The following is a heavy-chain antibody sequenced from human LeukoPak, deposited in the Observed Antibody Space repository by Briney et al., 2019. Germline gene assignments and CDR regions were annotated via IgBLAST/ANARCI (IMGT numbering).Heavy chain of an antibody. CDR3: ARAAVAEADWFDP. Sequence: ASVKVSCKASGYTFTSYDINWVPPATGQGLGWMGWMNPNSGNTGYAQKFQGRVTMTRNTSISTAYMELSSLRSEDTAVYYCARAAVAEADWFDPWGQGTLVTVSS. V-gene: IGHV1-8*01. J-gene: IGHJ5*02. CDR1: GYTFTSYD. CDR2: MNPNSGNT. D-gene: IGHD6-19*01.